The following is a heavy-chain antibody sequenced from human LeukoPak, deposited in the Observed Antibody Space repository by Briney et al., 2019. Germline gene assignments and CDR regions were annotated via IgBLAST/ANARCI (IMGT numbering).Heavy chain of an antibody. CDR1: GFIVSKSY. CDR2: IYRGGSS. V-gene: IGHV3-66*01. Sequence: GGSLRLSCAASGFIVSKSYMNWVRQAPGKGLEWVSVIYRGGSSYHAEPVKGRFTISTDNSKNTLYLQMGSLRVEDMAVYYCARWGSTSCYDYWGQGTLVTVSS. J-gene: IGHJ4*02. CDR3: ARWGSTSCYDY. D-gene: IGHD2-2*01.